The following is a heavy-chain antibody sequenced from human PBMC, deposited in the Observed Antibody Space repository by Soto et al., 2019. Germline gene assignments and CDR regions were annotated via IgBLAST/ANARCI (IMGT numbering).Heavy chain of an antibody. Sequence: SVKVSCKASGGTFSIYAISWVRQAPGQGLEWMGGIIPIFGTANYAQKFQGRVTITADESTSTAYMELSSLRSEDTAVYYCAREVALGSPYYYYYGMDVWGHGTTVTVS. D-gene: IGHD5-12*01. V-gene: IGHV1-69*13. CDR2: IIPIFGTA. CDR3: AREVALGSPYYYYYGMDV. J-gene: IGHJ6*02. CDR1: GGTFSIYA.